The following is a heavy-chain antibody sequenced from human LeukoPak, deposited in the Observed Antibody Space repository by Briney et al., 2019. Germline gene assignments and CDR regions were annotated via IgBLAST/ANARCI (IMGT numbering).Heavy chain of an antibody. CDR1: GGSISSYY. Sequence: SETLSLTCTVSGGSISSYYWSWIRQPPGKGLEWIGYIYYSGSTNYNPSLKSRVTISVDRSKNQFSLKLSSVTAADTAVYYCATNGGSSNFDSWGQGTLVTVSS. CDR3: ATNGGSSNFDS. V-gene: IGHV4-59*12. CDR2: IYYSGST. D-gene: IGHD4-23*01. J-gene: IGHJ4*02.